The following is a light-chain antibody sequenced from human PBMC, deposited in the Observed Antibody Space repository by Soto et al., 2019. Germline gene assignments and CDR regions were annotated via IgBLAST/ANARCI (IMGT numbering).Light chain of an antibody. CDR3: AAWDDGLNGVR. V-gene: IGLV1-44*01. CDR1: SSNIGSNT. J-gene: IGLJ3*02. CDR2: NNN. Sequence: QSVLTQPPSASGTPGQRVTISCSGSSSNIGSNTVNWYHQLPGTAPKLLISNNNQRPSGVPDRFSGSKSGTSASLAISGLQSEDEADYYCAAWDDGLNGVRFGGGTKVTGL.